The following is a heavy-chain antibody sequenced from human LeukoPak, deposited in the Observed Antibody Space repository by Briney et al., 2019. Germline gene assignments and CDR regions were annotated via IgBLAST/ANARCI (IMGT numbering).Heavy chain of an antibody. J-gene: IGHJ6*02. D-gene: IGHD2-2*01. V-gene: IGHV3-23*01. CDR3: AKEVVPAAIDYYGMDV. CDR1: GFTFSSYA. Sequence: GGSLRLSCAASGFTFSSYAMSWVRQAPGKGLEWLSAISGSGGSTYYADSVKGRFTISRDNSKNTLYLQMNSLRAEDTAVYYCAKEVVPAAIDYYGMDVWGQGTTVTVSS. CDR2: ISGSGGST.